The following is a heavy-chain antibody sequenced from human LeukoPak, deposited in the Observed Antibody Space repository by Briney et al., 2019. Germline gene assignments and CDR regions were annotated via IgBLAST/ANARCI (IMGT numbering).Heavy chain of an antibody. Sequence: PSETLSLTCTVSDGSIISSSYYWGWIRQPPGKGLEWIGSIYYSGSTYYNPSLKSRVTISVDTPKNQFSLKLSSVTAADTAVYYCARYYYESSGYAIHYYHMDVWGKGTTVTISS. CDR3: ARYYYESSGYAIHYYHMDV. CDR2: IYYSGST. V-gene: IGHV4-39*01. J-gene: IGHJ6*03. CDR1: DGSIISSSYY. D-gene: IGHD3-22*01.